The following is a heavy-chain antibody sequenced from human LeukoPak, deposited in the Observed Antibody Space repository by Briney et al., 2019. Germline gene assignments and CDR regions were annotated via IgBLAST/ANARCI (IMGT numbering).Heavy chain of an antibody. CDR1: GYSFTDYF. J-gene: IGHJ4*02. CDR2: LNPNSGDT. CDR3: ARDPSNTSGYYAYFDN. D-gene: IGHD6-19*01. Sequence: ASVKVSCKASGYSFTDYFVHWVRQAPGQGLEWVGLLNPNSGDTNYAEKFQGRVTMIRDSSINTAYMELSRLRSDDTAVYYCARDPSNTSGYYAYFDNWGREPWSPSRQ. V-gene: IGHV1-2*02.